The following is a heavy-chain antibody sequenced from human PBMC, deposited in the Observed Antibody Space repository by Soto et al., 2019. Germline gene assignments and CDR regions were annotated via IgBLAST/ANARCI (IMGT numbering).Heavy chain of an antibody. CDR1: GYPFSTYG. J-gene: IGHJ5*02. V-gene: IGHV1-18*01. Sequence: QVQLVQSGAEVKKPGASVRVSCKASGYPFSTYGISWVRQAPGQGLEWMGGISNYNGNTKYAQKFQGRVTMTTDTYTSTSYMDVRSLRSDDTAMYYCQRETPGGWFDPWGQGTLVTVSS. CDR2: ISNYNGNT. CDR3: QRETPGGWFDP.